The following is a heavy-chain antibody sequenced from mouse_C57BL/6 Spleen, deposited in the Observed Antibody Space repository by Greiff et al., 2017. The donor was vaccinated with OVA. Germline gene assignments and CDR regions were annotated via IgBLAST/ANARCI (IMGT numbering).Heavy chain of an antibody. CDR2: IYPGDGNT. CDR3: AREGVGRPFAY. V-gene: IGHV1-82*01. CDR1: GYAFSSSW. Sequence: VQLQQSGPELVKPGASVKISCKASGYAFSSSWLNWVKQRPGKGLEWIGRIYPGDGNTNYNGKFKGKATLTADKSSSTAYMQLSSLTSEDSAVYFCAREGVGRPFAYWGQGTLVTVAA. J-gene: IGHJ3*01. D-gene: IGHD4-1*01.